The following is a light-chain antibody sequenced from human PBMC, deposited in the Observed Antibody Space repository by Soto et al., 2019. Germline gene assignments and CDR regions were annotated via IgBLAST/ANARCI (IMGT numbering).Light chain of an antibody. V-gene: IGKV3-20*01. J-gene: IGKJ2*01. CDR1: ESVSSSV. Sequence: EIVLTQSPGTLSLSPGERATISCRASESVSSSVLAWYQQKPGQAPRLVMDGASNRATGIPDRFSGSGSGTDFILTISGLEPEDSAVYYCQQFGSSPYAFGQGTKLEIK. CDR2: GAS. CDR3: QQFGSSPYA.